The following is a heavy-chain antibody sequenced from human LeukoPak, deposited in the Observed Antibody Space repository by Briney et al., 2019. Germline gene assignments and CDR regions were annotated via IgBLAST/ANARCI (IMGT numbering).Heavy chain of an antibody. CDR3: AKDMAYSSGWYGIDY. CDR1: GFTFDDYA. J-gene: IGHJ4*02. Sequence: GGSLRLSCEASGFTFDDYAMHWVRQAPGKGLEWVSLISGDCGSTHHADSVKGRFTISRDNSKNSLYLQMNSLRTEDTALYYCAKDMAYSSGWYGIDYWGQGTLVTVSS. D-gene: IGHD6-19*01. CDR2: ISGDCGST. V-gene: IGHV3-43*02.